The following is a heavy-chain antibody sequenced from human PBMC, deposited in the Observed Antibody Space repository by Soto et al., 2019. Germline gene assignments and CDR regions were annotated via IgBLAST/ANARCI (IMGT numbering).Heavy chain of an antibody. J-gene: IGHJ4*02. CDR3: ARDRDDYGSGNYYNRIDF. Sequence: QVQLVQSGAEVKTPGSSVKVSCKASGGIFSTYAISWLRQAPGQRLEWMGGIIPIFGTPNYAQRVQGRVTITAYESTSTAYVELSRLRSEDTAVYYCARDRDDYGSGNYYNRIDFWGQGTLVTVSS. D-gene: IGHD3-10*01. CDR1: GGIFSTYA. V-gene: IGHV1-69*01. CDR2: IIPIFGTP.